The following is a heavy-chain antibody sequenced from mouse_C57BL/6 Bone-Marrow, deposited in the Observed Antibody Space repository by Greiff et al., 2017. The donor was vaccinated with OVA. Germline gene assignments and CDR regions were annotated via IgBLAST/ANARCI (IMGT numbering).Heavy chain of an antibody. V-gene: IGHV5-4*01. J-gene: IGHJ4*01. CDR3: ARELFYAMDY. CDR1: GFTFSSYA. CDR2: ISDGGSYT. Sequence: EVKLMESGGGLVKPGGSLKLSCAASGFTFSSYAVSWVRQTPEKRLEWVATISDGGSYTYYPDNVKGRFTISRDNAKNNLYLQMSHLKSEDTAMYYCARELFYAMDYWGQGTSVTVSS.